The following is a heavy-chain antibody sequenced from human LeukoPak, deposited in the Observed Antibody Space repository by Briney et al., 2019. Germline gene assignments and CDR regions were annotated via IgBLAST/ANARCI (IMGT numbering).Heavy chain of an antibody. CDR3: ARRSGSGSYDY. CDR2: IYYSGST. CDR1: GGSISSYY. J-gene: IGHJ4*02. Sequence: SETLSLTCTVSGGSISSYYWSWIRQPPGKGLEWIGYIYYSGSTNYNPSLKSRVTISVDTSKSQFSLKLSSVTAADTAVYYCARRSGSGSYDYWGQGTLVTVSS. V-gene: IGHV4-59*01. D-gene: IGHD3-10*01.